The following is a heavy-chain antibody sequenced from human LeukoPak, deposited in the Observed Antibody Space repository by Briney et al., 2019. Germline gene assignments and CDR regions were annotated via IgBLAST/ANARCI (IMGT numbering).Heavy chain of an antibody. J-gene: IGHJ6*02. D-gene: IGHD4-17*01. CDR3: ARYGPTISYYYYGMDV. V-gene: IGHV4-59*08. CDR2: IYYSGST. CDR1: GGSISSYY. Sequence: SETLSLTCTVSGGSISSYYWSWIRQPPGKGLEWIGYIYYSGSTNYNPSLKSRVTISVDTSKNQFSLKLSSVTAADTAVYYCARYGPTISYYYYGMDVWGQGTTVTVSS.